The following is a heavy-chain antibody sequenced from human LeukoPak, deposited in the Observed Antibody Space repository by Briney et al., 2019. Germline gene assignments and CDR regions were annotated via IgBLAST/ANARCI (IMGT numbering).Heavy chain of an antibody. D-gene: IGHD3-10*01. Sequence: GRSLRLSCAASGFTFSSYGMHWVRQAPGKGLEWVAVISYDGSNKYYADSVKGRFTISRDNSKNTRYLQMNSLRSEDTAVYYCARGDITMVRGVIIPSRFDPWGQGTLVTVSS. CDR3: ARGDITMVRGVIIPSRFDP. V-gene: IGHV3-30*03. CDR1: GFTFSSYG. J-gene: IGHJ5*02. CDR2: ISYDGSNK.